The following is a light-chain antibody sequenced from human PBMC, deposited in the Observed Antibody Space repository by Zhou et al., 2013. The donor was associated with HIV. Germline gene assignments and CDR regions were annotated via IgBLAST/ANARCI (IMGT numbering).Light chain of an antibody. V-gene: IGKV2-30*02. J-gene: IGKJ1*01. CDR3: MQGTHWPPT. Sequence: DVVMTQSPLSLPVTLGQPASISCRSSQSLVHSDGNIYLNWFQQRPGQSPRRLIYKVSNRDSGVPDRFSGSGSGTQFTLKISRVEAEDVGVYYCMQGTHWPPTFGQGTKVEIK. CDR1: QSLVHSDGNIY. CDR2: KVS.